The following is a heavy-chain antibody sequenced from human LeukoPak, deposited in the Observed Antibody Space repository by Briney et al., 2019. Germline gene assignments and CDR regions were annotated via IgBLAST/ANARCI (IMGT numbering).Heavy chain of an antibody. D-gene: IGHD3-3*01. CDR1: GYTFTSYY. J-gene: IGHJ4*02. CDR2: INPSGGST. V-gene: IGHV1-46*01. Sequence: RASVKVSCKASGYTFTSYYMHWVRQAPGQGLEWMGIINPSGGSTSYAQKFQGRVTMTRDMSTSTVYMELSSLRSEDTAVYYCARAAYYDFWSGYYKDYYFDYWGQGTLVTVSS. CDR3: ARAAYYDFWSGYYKDYYFDY.